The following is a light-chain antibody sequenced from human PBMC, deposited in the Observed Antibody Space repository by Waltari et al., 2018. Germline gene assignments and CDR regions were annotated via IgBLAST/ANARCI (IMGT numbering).Light chain of an antibody. CDR2: KVS. CDR3: QQYNAYPYS. CDR1: HTISTW. J-gene: IGKJ2*01. V-gene: IGKV1-5*03. Sequence: DIQMTQSPSTLSASVGDTVTITCRASHTISTWLAWYQQKPGRAPKVLIYKVSDLESGVPARFRGSGSGTEFPLTISSLQPDDFATYYCQQYNAYPYSFGQGTKLEIK.